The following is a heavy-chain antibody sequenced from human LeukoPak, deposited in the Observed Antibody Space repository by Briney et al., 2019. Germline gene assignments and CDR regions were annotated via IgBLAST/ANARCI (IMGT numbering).Heavy chain of an antibody. D-gene: IGHD6-13*01. CDR1: GFTLSSYA. CDR3: AKEEGANSSRYFDY. Sequence: GGSLSLSCAASGFTLSSYAMSWVRQAPGEGLEWVSAISGSGGSTYYADSVKGRFTISRDNSKNTLYLQLNSLRAEDTAVYYCAKEEGANSSRYFDYWGQGTLVTVSS. CDR2: ISGSGGST. J-gene: IGHJ4*02. V-gene: IGHV3-23*01.